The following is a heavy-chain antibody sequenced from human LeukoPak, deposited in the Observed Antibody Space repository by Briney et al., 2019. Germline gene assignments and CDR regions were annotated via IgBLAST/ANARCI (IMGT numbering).Heavy chain of an antibody. J-gene: IGHJ4*02. CDR3: AKDLRHFDWSGNYFDY. CDR2: IRYDGSKT. CDR1: GFTFSSYG. D-gene: IGHD3-9*01. V-gene: IGHV3-30*02. Sequence: PGGSLRLSCAASGFTFSSYGMHWVRQAPGKGLEWVAFIRYDGSKTYYADSVKGRFTISRDNFKNTLYLQMNSLRPEDSAVYYCAKDLRHFDWSGNYFDYWGQGTLVTVSS.